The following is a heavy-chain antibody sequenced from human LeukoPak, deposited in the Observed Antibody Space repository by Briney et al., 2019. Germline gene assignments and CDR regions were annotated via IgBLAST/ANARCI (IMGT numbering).Heavy chain of an antibody. CDR3: ARWDSLGSGVDC. J-gene: IGHJ4*02. CDR1: GFTFSDYY. Sequence: PGGSLRLSCAASGFTFSDYYMSWIRQAPGKWLEWVSYISSSGSTIYYADSVRGRFTISRDNAKNSLYLQMNSLRAEDTAVYYCARWDSLGSGVDCWGQGTLVTVSS. D-gene: IGHD3-10*01. CDR2: ISSSGSTI. V-gene: IGHV3-11*04.